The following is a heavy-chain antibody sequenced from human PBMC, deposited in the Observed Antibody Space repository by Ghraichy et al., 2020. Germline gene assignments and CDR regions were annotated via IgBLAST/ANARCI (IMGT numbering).Heavy chain of an antibody. D-gene: IGHD3-10*01. CDR3: ATVDSGSFSRFDY. CDR2: IYTDGDT. V-gene: IGHV4-4*07. J-gene: IGHJ4*02. Sequence: SETLSLTCIVSGASISTYSWTWIRQPVGKGLEWIGHIYTDGDTNYNPSLKSRTTMSIDTSNNQILLKLTSVTAADTADYYCATVDSGSFSRFDYWGQGAPVTVSS. CDR1: GASISTYS.